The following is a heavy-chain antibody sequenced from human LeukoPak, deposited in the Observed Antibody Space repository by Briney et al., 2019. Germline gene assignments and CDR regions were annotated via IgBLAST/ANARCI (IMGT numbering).Heavy chain of an antibody. D-gene: IGHD2-21*02. Sequence: GGSLRLSCAASGFTFSDYYMSWIHQAPGKGLEWVSYISSSSYTNYADSVKGRFTISRDNAKNSLYLQMNSLRAEDTAVYYCARLAYCGGDCYSGIDYWGQGTLVTVSS. CDR2: ISSSSYT. CDR3: ARLAYCGGDCYSGIDY. CDR1: GFTFSDYY. V-gene: IGHV3-11*06. J-gene: IGHJ4*02.